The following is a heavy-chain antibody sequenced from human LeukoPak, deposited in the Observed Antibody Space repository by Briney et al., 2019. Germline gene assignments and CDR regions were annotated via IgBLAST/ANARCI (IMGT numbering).Heavy chain of an antibody. D-gene: IGHD3-3*01. CDR2: INPNSGGT. J-gene: IGHJ6*03. CDR3: ASCYLCTIFGVVANYYYYYMDV. V-gene: IGHV1-2*02. Sequence: GASVKVSCKASGGTFSSYAISWVRQAPGQGLEWMGWINPNSGGTNYAQKFQGRVTMTRDTSISTAYMELSRLRSDDTAVYYCASCYLCTIFGVVANYYYYYMDVWGKGTTVTVSS. CDR1: GGTFSSYA.